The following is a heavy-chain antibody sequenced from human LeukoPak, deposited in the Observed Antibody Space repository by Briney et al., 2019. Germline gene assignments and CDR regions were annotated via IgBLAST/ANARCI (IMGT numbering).Heavy chain of an antibody. V-gene: IGHV1-69*13. Sequence: SVKVSCKASGGTFSSYAISWVRQAPGQGLEWMGGIIPIFGTANYAQKFQGRVTITADESTSTAYMELSSLRSEDTAVYYCAIGGYCSSTSCYRRGSYYFDYWGQGTLVTVSS. J-gene: IGHJ4*02. D-gene: IGHD2-2*02. CDR1: GGTFSSYA. CDR3: AIGGYCSSTSCYRRGSYYFDY. CDR2: IIPIFGTA.